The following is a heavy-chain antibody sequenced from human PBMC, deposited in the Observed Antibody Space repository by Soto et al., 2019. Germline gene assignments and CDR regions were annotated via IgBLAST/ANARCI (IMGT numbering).Heavy chain of an antibody. CDR1: GFTFSSYS. CDR2: ISSSSSYI. V-gene: IGHV3-21*01. J-gene: IGHJ6*01. CDR3: ERDNIAGATRRGSWAYATDV. D-gene: IGHD2-8*01. Sequence: PGWSLRLSCAASGFTFSSYSMSWVRQAPGKGLEWVSSISSSSSYIYYADSVNGRFTISRDNAKNSLYLQINSLRAEDTAVYYCERDNIAGATRRGSWAYATDVWGKGRTVTV.